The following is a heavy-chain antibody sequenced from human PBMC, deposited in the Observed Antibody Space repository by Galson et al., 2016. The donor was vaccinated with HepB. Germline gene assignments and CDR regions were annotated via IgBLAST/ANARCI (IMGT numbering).Heavy chain of an antibody. CDR1: GFTFSSYW. V-gene: IGHV3-7*01. Sequence: SLRLSCAASGFTFSSYWMSWVRQAPGKGLEWVANIKQDGSEKYYVDSVKGRFTISRDNAKNSLSLQMNSLRAEDTAVYYCARDSRRKPYSSSQGGLLDYWGQGTLVTVSS. D-gene: IGHD6-13*01. J-gene: IGHJ4*02. CDR2: IKQDGSEK. CDR3: ARDSRRKPYSSSQGGLLDY.